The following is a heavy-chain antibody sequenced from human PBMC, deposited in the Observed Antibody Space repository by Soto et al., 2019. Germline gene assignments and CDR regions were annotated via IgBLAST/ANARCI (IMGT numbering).Heavy chain of an antibody. CDR1: GYSFSSYA. V-gene: IGHV3-23*01. CDR3: EQYLQGRWIPAI. CDR2: ISASGDNS. Sequence: GGYLRISCAASGYSFSSYAITCVRQAPGKGLEWVSGISASGDNSYDADSVKGRFTISRDNSQNTLYLQMNSLRADDTAVYYCEQYLQGRWIPAICGQVT. D-gene: IGHD3-10*01. J-gene: IGHJ4*02.